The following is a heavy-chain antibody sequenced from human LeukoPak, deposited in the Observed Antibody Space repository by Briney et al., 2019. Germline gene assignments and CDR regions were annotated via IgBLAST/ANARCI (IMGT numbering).Heavy chain of an antibody. CDR3: ARGGSDYGPFDY. J-gene: IGHJ4*02. D-gene: IGHD4-17*01. CDR1: GFTFSSYA. CDR2: ISYDGSNK. Sequence: GRSLRLSCAASGFTFSSYAMHWVRQAPGKGLEWVAVISYDGSNKYYADSVKGRFTISRDNSKNTLYLQMNSLRDEDTAVHYCARGGSDYGPFDYWGQGTLVTVSS. V-gene: IGHV3-30-3*01.